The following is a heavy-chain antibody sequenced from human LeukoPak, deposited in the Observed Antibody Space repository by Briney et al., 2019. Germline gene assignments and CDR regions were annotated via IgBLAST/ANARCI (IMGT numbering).Heavy chain of an antibody. CDR1: GGSISNYY. CDR2: IYYSGST. Sequence: SETLSLTCTVSGGSISNYYWSWIRQPPGKGLEWIGYIYYSGSTNYNPSLRSRVTISVDTSKNQFSLKLSSVTAADTAVYYCARGGWRLDYWGQGTLATVSS. CDR3: ARGGWRLDY. V-gene: IGHV4-59*01. D-gene: IGHD2-15*01. J-gene: IGHJ4*02.